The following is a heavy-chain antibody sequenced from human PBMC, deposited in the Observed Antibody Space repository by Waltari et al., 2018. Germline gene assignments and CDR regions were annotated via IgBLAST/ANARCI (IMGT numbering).Heavy chain of an antibody. CDR1: GGSISSYY. D-gene: IGHD1-26*01. CDR3: ARGDSGNPFDY. J-gene: IGHJ4*02. CDR2: IYYSGST. Sequence: QVQLQESGPGLVKPSETLSLTCTVSGGSISSYYWSWIRQPPGKGLEWIGYIYYSGSTNYNPSLKSRVTISVDTSKNQFSLKLSSVTAADTAVYYCARGDSGNPFDYWGQGTLVTVSS. V-gene: IGHV4-59*01.